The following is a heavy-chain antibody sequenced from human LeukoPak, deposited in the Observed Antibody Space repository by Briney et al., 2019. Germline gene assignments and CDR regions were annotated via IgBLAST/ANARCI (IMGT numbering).Heavy chain of an antibody. D-gene: IGHD4-11*01. J-gene: IGHJ6*03. V-gene: IGHV1-69*05. CDR3: AKSNSNYLGPPGTYYYYYMDV. Sequence: SVKVSCKASGGTFSSYAISWVRQALGQGLEWMGGIIPIFGTANYAQKFQGRVTITTDESTSTAYMELSSLRSEDTAVYYCAKSNSNYLGPPGTYYYYYMDVWGKGTTVTVSS. CDR1: GGTFSSYA. CDR2: IIPIFGTA.